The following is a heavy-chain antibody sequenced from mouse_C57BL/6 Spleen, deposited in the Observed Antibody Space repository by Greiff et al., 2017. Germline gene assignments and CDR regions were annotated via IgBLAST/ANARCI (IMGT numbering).Heavy chain of an antibody. CDR3: ARGAFDGSSLYYYAMDY. CDR1: GFNIKDYY. J-gene: IGHJ4*01. CDR2: IDPEDGET. V-gene: IGHV14-2*01. D-gene: IGHD1-1*01. Sequence: EVQLQQSGAELVKPGASVKLSCTASGFNIKDYYMHWVKQRTEQGLEWIGKIDPEDGETKYAPKFQGKATITADTSSNTAYLQLSSLTSEDTAVYYGARGAFDGSSLYYYAMDYWGQGTSVTVSS.